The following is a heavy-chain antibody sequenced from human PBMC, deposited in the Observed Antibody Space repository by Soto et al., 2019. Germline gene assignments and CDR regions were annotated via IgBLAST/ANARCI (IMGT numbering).Heavy chain of an antibody. V-gene: IGHV1-69*08. CDR3: TRDWEITVSTWSFGGF. Sequence: QVQLVQSGAEVKKPGSSVKFSCKASGGTFSPYTINWVRQAPGQGLEWMGRIIPFHGVTNYAQKFQARVTITADKSTSTAYMELSGLRFEDTAMYYCTRDWEITVSTWSFGGFWGRGTLVTVSS. CDR1: GGTFSPYT. D-gene: IGHD3-10*01. CDR2: IIPFHGVT. J-gene: IGHJ4*02.